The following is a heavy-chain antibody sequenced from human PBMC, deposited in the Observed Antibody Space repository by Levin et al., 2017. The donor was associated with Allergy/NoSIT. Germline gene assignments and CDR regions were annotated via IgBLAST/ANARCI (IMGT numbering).Heavy chain of an antibody. V-gene: IGHV1-69*01. CDR3: ASRRDTDWGFDP. D-gene: IGHD5-18*01. Sequence: KISCKASGGTFSSYAISWVRQAPGQGLEWMGGIIPIFGTANYAQKFQGRVTITADESTSTAYMELSSLRSEDTAVYYCASRRDTDWGFDPWGQGTLVTVSS. J-gene: IGHJ5*02. CDR2: IIPIFGTA. CDR1: GGTFSSYA.